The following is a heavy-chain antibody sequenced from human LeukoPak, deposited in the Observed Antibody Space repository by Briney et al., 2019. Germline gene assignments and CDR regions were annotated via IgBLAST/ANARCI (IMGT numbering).Heavy chain of an antibody. D-gene: IGHD1-14*01. Sequence: SETLSLTCTVSGYSISSGYYWGWIRQPPGKGLEWIGSIYHSGFNYYNPSLKSRVTMSVDTSKNEFSLKLSSVTAADTAVFYCAREGTVRWFDPWGQGTLVTVPS. CDR2: IYHSGFN. V-gene: IGHV4-38-2*02. CDR3: AREGTVRWFDP. CDR1: GYSISSGYY. J-gene: IGHJ5*02.